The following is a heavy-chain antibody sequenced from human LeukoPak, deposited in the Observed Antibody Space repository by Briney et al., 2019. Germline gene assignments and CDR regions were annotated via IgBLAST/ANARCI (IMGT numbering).Heavy chain of an antibody. J-gene: IGHJ4*01. CDR2: VDPTSGDT. V-gene: IGHV1-2*06. Sequence: GASVKVSCKASGYTFTGYYVHWVRQAPGQGLEWMGRVDPTSGDTIYGQSFQDRVTMTRDTSISAAYMELSSLKSDDSAIYYCARDLVGGIWSAAFWGHGTLVTVSS. D-gene: IGHD3-3*01. CDR3: ARDLVGGIWSAAF. CDR1: GYTFTGYY.